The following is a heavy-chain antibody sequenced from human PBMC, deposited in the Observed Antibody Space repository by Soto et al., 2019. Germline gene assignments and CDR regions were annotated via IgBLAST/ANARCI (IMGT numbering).Heavy chain of an antibody. Sequence: PSETLSLTCTVSGGSISSYYWSWIRQPAGKGLEWIGRIYTSGSTNYNPSLKSRVTMSVDTSKNQFSLKLSSVTAADTAVYYCARDRLSWLATIKNNWFDPWGQGTLVTVS. J-gene: IGHJ5*02. V-gene: IGHV4-4*07. CDR1: GGSISSYY. CDR2: IYTSGST. D-gene: IGHD5-12*01. CDR3: ARDRLSWLATIKNNWFDP.